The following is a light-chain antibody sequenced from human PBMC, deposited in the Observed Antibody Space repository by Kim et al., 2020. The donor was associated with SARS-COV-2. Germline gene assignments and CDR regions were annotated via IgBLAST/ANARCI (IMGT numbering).Light chain of an antibody. CDR1: NIGSKS. CDR2: SNV. Sequence: SYELAQPPSVSVAPGQTATITCGGSNIGSKSVHWYHQKPGQAPVLVVHSNVARPSGIPERFSGSTSGNTATLTIDRVEAGDEGDYYCQVWDSSGDHPVIFGGGTQLTVL. J-gene: IGLJ2*01. CDR3: QVWDSSGDHPVI. V-gene: IGLV3-21*02.